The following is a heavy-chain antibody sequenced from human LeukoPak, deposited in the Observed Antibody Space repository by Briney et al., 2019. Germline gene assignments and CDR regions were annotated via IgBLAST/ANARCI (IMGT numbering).Heavy chain of an antibody. CDR3: AKDTGSPADAITMEDNAFDI. D-gene: IGHD3-3*01. CDR1: GFIFDDHG. V-gene: IGHV3-9*01. CDR2: ISWSSGII. J-gene: IGHJ3*02. Sequence: PGGSLRLSCAASGFIFDDHGMHWVRQAPGKGLEWVSGISWSSGIIGYADSVKGRFTISRDNAKNSLGLQMESLRAEDTAVYYCAKDTGSPADAITMEDNAFDIWGQGTMVTVSS.